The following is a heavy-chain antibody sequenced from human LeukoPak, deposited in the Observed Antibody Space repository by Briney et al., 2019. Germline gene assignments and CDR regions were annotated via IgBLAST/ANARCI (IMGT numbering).Heavy chain of an antibody. D-gene: IGHD3-16*01. CDR1: GYTFTGYY. CDR2: MNPSGGST. V-gene: IGHV1-46*01. J-gene: IGHJ3*02. CDR3: ARSRLWSPRDAFDI. Sequence: ASVKVSCKASGYTFTGYYIHWVRQAPGQGLEWMGMMNPSGGSTTYAQKFQGRVTMTRDMSTSTVYMELSSLRSEDTAVYYCARSRLWSPRDAFDIWAQGTMVTVSS.